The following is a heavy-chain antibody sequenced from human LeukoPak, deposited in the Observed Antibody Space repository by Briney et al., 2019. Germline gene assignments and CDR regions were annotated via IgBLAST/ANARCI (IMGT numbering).Heavy chain of an antibody. CDR2: IYSGGST. Sequence: PGRSLRLSCAASGFTVSSNYMSWVRQAPGKGLEWVSIIYSGGSTFYADSVKGRFTIPRDNSKNTLYLQMNSLRAEDTAVYYCAKQYSSDWNGLAEYFQHWGQGTLLTVSS. V-gene: IGHV3-53*01. D-gene: IGHD6-19*01. CDR3: AKQYSSDWNGLAEYFQH. J-gene: IGHJ1*01. CDR1: GFTVSSNY.